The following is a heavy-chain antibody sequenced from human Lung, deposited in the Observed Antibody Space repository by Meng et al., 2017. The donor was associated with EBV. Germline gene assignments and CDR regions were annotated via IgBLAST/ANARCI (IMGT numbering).Heavy chain of an antibody. J-gene: IGHJ4*01. CDR2: IHLTGMT. V-gene: IGHV4-4*02. D-gene: IGHD4-17*01. CDR1: GDSMTIHNW. CDR3: AIGTASYGPIDN. Sequence: QMQLQESGPGLVNPSGALSLTCTVSGDSMTIHNWWTWVRQSPGKGLEWIGEIHLTGMTTYNPSLESRVTLSVDKSKNSFSLQVTSMTAADTAVYYCAIGTASYGPIDNWSQGTLVTVSS.